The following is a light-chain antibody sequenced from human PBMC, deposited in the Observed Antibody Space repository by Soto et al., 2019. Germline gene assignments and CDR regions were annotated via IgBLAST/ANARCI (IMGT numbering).Light chain of an antibody. CDR2: GAS. CDR3: QQYGTSPQS. J-gene: IGKJ1*01. V-gene: IGKV3-20*01. CDR1: QSIISNC. Sequence: EIVLTQSPGTLSLSPGEGATLSCRASQSIISNCLAWYQQKPGQAPSLLIYGASSRATGIPDKFSGSGSRTDFNLAISRLEPEDFAMYYCQQYGTSPQSVGQGTKVDIK.